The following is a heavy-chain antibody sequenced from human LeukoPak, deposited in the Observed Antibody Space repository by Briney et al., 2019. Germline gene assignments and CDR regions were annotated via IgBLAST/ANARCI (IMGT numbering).Heavy chain of an antibody. V-gene: IGHV3-30-3*01. J-gene: IGHJ6*02. CDR1: GFTFSNYV. D-gene: IGHD3-10*01. CDR2: ISYDGSSE. CDR3: ARVFRITKTTGMDV. Sequence: GRSLRLSCVASGFTFSNYVMHWVRQAPGKGLEWVALISYDGSSENYADSVKGRFTISRDNSKNKLYLQMNSLRAEDTAVYYCARVFRITKTTGMDVWGQGTTVTVSS.